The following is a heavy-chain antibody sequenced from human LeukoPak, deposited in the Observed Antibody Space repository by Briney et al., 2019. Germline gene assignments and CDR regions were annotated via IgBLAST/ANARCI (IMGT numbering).Heavy chain of an antibody. D-gene: IGHD1-26*01. CDR1: GGSVSSGSYY. Sequence: PSETLSLTCTVSGGSVSSGSYYWSWIRQPPGKGLEWIGYIYYSGSTNYNPSLKSRVTISVDTSKNQFSLKLSSVTAEDTAVYYCARVGATRRIVFDYWGQGTLVTVSS. J-gene: IGHJ4*02. CDR3: ARVGATRRIVFDY. CDR2: IYYSGST. V-gene: IGHV4-61*01.